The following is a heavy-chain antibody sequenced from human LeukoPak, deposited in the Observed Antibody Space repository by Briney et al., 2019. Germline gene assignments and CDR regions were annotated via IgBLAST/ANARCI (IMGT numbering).Heavy chain of an antibody. D-gene: IGHD4-17*01. CDR2: IRSKAFGGTP. CDR3: TRNTVTVHFDY. J-gene: IGHJ4*02. CDR1: GFTFDDYA. V-gene: IGHV3-49*03. Sequence: GGSLRLSCSASGFTFDDYAVSWFRQAPGKGLEWFGFIRSKAFGGTPEYAASVRGRFTISRDDSKSIAYLQMNSLKTEDTAVYYCTRNTVTVHFDYWSQGTLVTVSS.